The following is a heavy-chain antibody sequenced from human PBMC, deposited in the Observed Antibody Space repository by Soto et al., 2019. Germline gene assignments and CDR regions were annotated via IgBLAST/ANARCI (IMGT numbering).Heavy chain of an antibody. V-gene: IGHV4-59*01. Sequence: SETLSLTCTVSGGSISSYYWSWIRQPPGKGLEWIGYIYYSGSTNYNPSLKSRVTISVDTSKNQFSLKLSSVTAADTAVYYCARASGYDSNRLYYYYGMDVWGQGTTVTVSS. D-gene: IGHD5-12*01. CDR2: IYYSGST. CDR3: ARASGYDSNRLYYYYGMDV. J-gene: IGHJ6*02. CDR1: GGSISSYY.